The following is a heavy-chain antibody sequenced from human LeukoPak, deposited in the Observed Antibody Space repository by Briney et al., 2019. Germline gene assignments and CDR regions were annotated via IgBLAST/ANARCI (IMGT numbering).Heavy chain of an antibody. J-gene: IGHJ4*02. CDR3: AREKSGVARTFDY. CDR1: GFTFSSYS. CDR2: ISSSSSYI. V-gene: IGHV3-21*01. Sequence: PGGSLRLSCAASGFTFSSYSMNWVRQAPGKGLEWVSSISSSSSYIYYADSVKGRFTISRDNAKNSLYLQMSSLRAEDTAVYYCAREKSGVARTFDYWGQGTLVTVSS. D-gene: IGHD2/OR15-2a*01.